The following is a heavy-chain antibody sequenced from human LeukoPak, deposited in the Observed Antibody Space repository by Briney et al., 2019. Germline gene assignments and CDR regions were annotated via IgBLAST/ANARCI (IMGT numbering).Heavy chain of an antibody. CDR3: AKDSTHYRVWDDYDSRGLYY. V-gene: IGHV3-53*01. J-gene: IGHJ4*02. Sequence: PGGSLRLSCAASGVTVSSNYMSWVRQAPGKGLEWVSEIYSDGSTYYAASVKGRFSISRDNSKNTVYLQMNSLRAEDTAVYYCAKDSTHYRVWDDYDSRGLYYWGQGTLVTVSS. CDR1: GVTVSSNY. D-gene: IGHD3-22*01. CDR2: IYSDGST.